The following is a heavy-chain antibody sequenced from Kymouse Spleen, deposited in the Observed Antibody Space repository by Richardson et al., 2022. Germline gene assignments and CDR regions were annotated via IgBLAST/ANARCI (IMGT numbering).Heavy chain of an antibody. CDR1: GGSISSYY. CDR3: ARSNYVAYYYYGMDV. Sequence: QVQLQESGPGLVKPSETLSLTCTVSGGSISSYYWSWIRQPPGKGLEWIGYIYYSGSTNYNPSLKSRVTISVDTSKNQFSLKLSSVTAADTAVYYCARSNYVAYYYYGMDVWGQGTTVTVSS. D-gene: IGHD4-11,IGHD4-11*01. J-gene: IGHJ6*02. CDR2: IYYSGST. V-gene: IGHV4-59*01.